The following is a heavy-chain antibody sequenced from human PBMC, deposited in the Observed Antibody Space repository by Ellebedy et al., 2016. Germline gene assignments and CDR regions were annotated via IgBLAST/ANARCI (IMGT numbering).Heavy chain of an antibody. J-gene: IGHJ4*02. CDR3: ARDPYYDYVWGSYRYGGHY. V-gene: IGHV3-48*04. CDR2: ISSSSSTI. Sequence: GESLKISCAASGFTFSSYSMNWVRQAPGKGLEWVSYISSSSSTIYYADSVKGRFTISRDNAKNSLYLQMNSLRAEDTAVYYCARDPYYDYVWGSYRYGGHYWGQGTLVTVSS. CDR1: GFTFSSYS. D-gene: IGHD3-16*02.